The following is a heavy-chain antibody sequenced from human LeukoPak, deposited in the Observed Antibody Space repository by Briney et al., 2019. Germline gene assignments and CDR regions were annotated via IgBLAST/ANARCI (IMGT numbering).Heavy chain of an antibody. CDR1: GFTFSSYW. CDR2: IKQDGSEK. V-gene: IGHV3-7*01. J-gene: IGHJ6*03. Sequence: GGSLRLSCAASGFTFSSYWMSWVRQAPGKGLEWVANIKQDGSEKYYVDSVKGRFTISRDNAKNSLYLQMNSLRAEDTAVYYCARRFLEKSGAYYYYYYMDVWGKGTTVTVSS. D-gene: IGHD3-3*01. CDR3: ARRFLEKSGAYYYYYYMDV.